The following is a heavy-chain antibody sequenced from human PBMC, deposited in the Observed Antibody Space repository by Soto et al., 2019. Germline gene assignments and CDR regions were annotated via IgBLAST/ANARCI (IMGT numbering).Heavy chain of an antibody. D-gene: IGHD3-16*01. Sequence: PSETLSLTCSVSGRSMSSNYWSWIRQSPDKGLXXLXXVXXXXXDXXPSLGGRVSMSVETSKSQFSLKLTSVTVADTAVYYCASYRGALYFESWGPGILVTVSS. CDR2: VXXXXX. J-gene: IGHJ4*02. CDR3: ASYRGALYFES. CDR1: GRSMSSNY. V-gene: IGHV4-59*01.